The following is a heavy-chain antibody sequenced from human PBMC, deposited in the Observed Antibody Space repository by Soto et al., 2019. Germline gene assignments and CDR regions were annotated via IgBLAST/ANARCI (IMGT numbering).Heavy chain of an antibody. CDR2: MNPNTGST. D-gene: IGHD6-13*01. CDR1: GYTFNTYD. V-gene: IGHV1-8*01. CDR3: ARTMWGIAAAGSDF. Sequence: QVQLVQSGAEVKKPGASVKVSCKASGYTFNTYDIEWVRLATGQGLEWMGSMNPNTGSTDYAQKFQGRVTMTMTTSISTAYLELSSLRSDDTAIYYCARTMWGIAAAGSDFWGQGTLVTVSA. J-gene: IGHJ4*02.